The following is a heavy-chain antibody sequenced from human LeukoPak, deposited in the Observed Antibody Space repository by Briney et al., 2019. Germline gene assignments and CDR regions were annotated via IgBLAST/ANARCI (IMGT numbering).Heavy chain of an antibody. D-gene: IGHD2-21*02. J-gene: IGHJ4*02. CDR1: GFTFSSYA. Sequence: PGGSLRLSCAASGFTFSSYAMTWVRQAPGKGLEWVSAITDNGGNTRYSDPVKGRFTISRDNSENTLFLQMDSLRGEDTAIYYCARCGGDTCYSRPPDYWGQGVLVTVSS. V-gene: IGHV3-23*01. CDR3: ARCGGDTCYSRPPDY. CDR2: ITDNGGNT.